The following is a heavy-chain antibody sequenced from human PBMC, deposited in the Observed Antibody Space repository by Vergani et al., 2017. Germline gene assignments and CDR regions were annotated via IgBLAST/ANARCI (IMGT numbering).Heavy chain of an antibody. CDR1: GFSFRNAW. J-gene: IGHJ6*02. CDR3: ITDTRYCGDGSCYWLRDHHYYGMDV. V-gene: IGHV3-15*07. D-gene: IGHD2-21*01. CDR2: IKSTFDRGTT. Sequence: EVQLVESGGGIVKPGGSLRLSCVASGFSFRNAWMNWVRRTPGKGLEWVGRIKSTFDRGTTDYAAAVNGRFTISRDDSKNTLFLQMNGLKTGHIGVYYCITDTRYCGDGSCYWLRDHHYYGMDVWGQGTTVTVSS.